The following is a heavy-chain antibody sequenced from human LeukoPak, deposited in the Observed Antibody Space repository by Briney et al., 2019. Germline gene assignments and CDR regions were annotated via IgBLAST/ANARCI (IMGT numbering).Heavy chain of an antibody. J-gene: IGHJ3*02. CDR2: IYYSGST. CDR3: ASPVQLLWFGELYNYHAFDI. Sequence: KSSETLSLTCTVSGGSISSSSYYWGWIRQPPGKGLEWIGSIYYSGSTYYSPSLKRRVTISVDTSKNQFSLKLGSVTAADTAVYYCASPVQLLWFGELYNYHAFDIWGQGTMVTVSS. V-gene: IGHV4-39*01. D-gene: IGHD3-10*01. CDR1: GGSISSSSYY.